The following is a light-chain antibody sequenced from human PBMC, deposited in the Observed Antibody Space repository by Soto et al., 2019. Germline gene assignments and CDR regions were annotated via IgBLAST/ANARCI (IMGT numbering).Light chain of an antibody. J-gene: IGKJ5*01. CDR2: GAS. Sequence: EIVMTQSPATLSVSPGERATLSCRASQSISSNLAWYQQKPGQAPRLLIYGASTRAIDIPARFSGRGSGTEFTLTISSLQSEDLAIYYCQQYSSWPLTFGQGTRLEI. CDR1: QSISSN. CDR3: QQYSSWPLT. V-gene: IGKV3-15*01.